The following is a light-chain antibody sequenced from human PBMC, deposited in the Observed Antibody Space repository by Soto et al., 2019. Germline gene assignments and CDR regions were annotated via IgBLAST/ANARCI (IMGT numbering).Light chain of an antibody. Sequence: DIQMTQSPSSVSASVGDRVTITCRASQGISSWLGWYQQKPGKAPNLLIHTASNLQSGVPSRFSGSGSGTDFTLTIRSLQPEDFATYYCQQANRFPLTFGGGTRVEIK. J-gene: IGKJ4*01. CDR3: QQANRFPLT. V-gene: IGKV1-12*01. CDR1: QGISSW. CDR2: TAS.